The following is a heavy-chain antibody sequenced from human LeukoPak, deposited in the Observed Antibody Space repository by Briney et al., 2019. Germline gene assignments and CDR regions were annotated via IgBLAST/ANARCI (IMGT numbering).Heavy chain of an antibody. CDR2: IYYSGST. V-gene: IGHV4-59*01. D-gene: IGHD6-13*01. CDR1: GFTFSNYW. CDR3: ARASSSWYGLWFLDY. Sequence: GSLRLSCAASGFTFSNYWMTWVRQAPGKGLEWIGYIYYSGSTNYNPSLKSRVTISVDTSKNQFSLKLSSVTAADTAEYYCARASSSWYGLWFLDYWGQGTLVTVSS. J-gene: IGHJ4*02.